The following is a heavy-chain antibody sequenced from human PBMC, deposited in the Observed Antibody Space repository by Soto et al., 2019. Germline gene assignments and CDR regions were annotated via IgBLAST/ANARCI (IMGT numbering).Heavy chain of an antibody. V-gene: IGHV1-46*01. CDR3: GLMSREADCSGMDV. Sequence: GTSVKLFCKASGYTFTSYYMHWARHAPGQGLEWMGTINPSGGSTSYAQKFQGRVTMTRDTSTSTVYMELSSLRSEDMVVYYCGLMSREADCSGMDVWGQGTTVTVSS. D-gene: IGHD2-21*01. CDR1: GYTFTSYY. CDR2: INPSGGST. J-gene: IGHJ6*02.